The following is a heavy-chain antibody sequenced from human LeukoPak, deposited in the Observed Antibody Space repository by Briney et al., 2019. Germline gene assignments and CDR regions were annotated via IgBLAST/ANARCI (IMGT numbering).Heavy chain of an antibody. CDR2: ISDSGST. CDR1: GVSVSSYS. V-gene: IGHV4-59*08. Sequence: SDSLSLTCSVSGVSVSSYSWSWIRQPPGKGLEYFGHISDSGSTTYNPSLKSRVSISVDTSKNQFSLKLRFATAADTAVYFCARLGMRSVLDLWGQGTLVTVSS. J-gene: IGHJ5*02. CDR3: ARLGMRSVLDL. D-gene: IGHD1-26*01.